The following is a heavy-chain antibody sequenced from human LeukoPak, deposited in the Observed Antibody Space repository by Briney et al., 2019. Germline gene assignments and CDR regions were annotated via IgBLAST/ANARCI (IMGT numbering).Heavy chain of an antibody. Sequence: SETLSLTCTVSGGSISSSSYYWGWIRQPPGKGLEWIGCIYYSGSTYYNPSLKSRVTISVDTSKNQFSLKLSSVTAADTAVYYCARHADIVVVPAAIGVLSAFDIWGQGTMVTVSS. D-gene: IGHD2-2*02. J-gene: IGHJ3*02. CDR3: ARHADIVVVPAAIGVLSAFDI. CDR2: IYYSGST. V-gene: IGHV4-39*01. CDR1: GGSISSSSYY.